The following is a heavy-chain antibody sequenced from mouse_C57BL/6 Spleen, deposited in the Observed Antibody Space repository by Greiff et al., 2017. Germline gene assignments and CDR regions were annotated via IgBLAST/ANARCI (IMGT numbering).Heavy chain of an antibody. Sequence: VQLQQSGAELVRPGTSVKVSCKASGYAFTNYLIEWVKQGPGQGLEWIGVINPGSGGTNYNEKFKGKATLTADKSSSTAYMQLSSLTSEDSAVYFCARGRDYYAMDYWGQGTSVTVSS. J-gene: IGHJ4*01. V-gene: IGHV1-54*01. CDR3: ARGRDYYAMDY. CDR2: INPGSGGT. CDR1: GYAFTNYL.